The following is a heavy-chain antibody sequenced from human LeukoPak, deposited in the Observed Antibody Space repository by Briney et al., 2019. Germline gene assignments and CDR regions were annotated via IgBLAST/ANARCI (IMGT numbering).Heavy chain of an antibody. D-gene: IGHD3-3*01. CDR3: ARGSRGYDFWSGYYTNYYCGMDV. Sequence: PSETLSLTCAVYGGSFSGYYWSWIRQPPGKGLEWIGEINHSGSTNYNPSLKSRVTISVDTSKNQFSLKLSSVTAADTAVYYCARGSRGYDFWSGYYTNYYCGMDVWGQGTTVTVSS. CDR1: GGSFSGYY. V-gene: IGHV4-34*01. J-gene: IGHJ6*02. CDR2: INHSGST.